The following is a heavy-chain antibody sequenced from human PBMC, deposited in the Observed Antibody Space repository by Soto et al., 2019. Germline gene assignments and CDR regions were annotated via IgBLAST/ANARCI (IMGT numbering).Heavy chain of an antibody. J-gene: IGHJ5*02. Sequence: QVQLVESGGGVVQPGRSLRLSCAASGFTFSSYVMHWVRQAPGKGLEWVAAMWHDGSYNFHADSVKGRFTISRDNSKNTLYLQMDSLRDDDTAVYYCAREGLLHHNWFDPWGQGTLVTVSS. CDR2: MWHDGSYN. V-gene: IGHV3-33*01. CDR3: AREGLLHHNWFDP. CDR1: GFTFSSYV. D-gene: IGHD3-22*01.